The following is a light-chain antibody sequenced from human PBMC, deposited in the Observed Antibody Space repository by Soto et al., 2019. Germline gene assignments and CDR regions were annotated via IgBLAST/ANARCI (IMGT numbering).Light chain of an antibody. CDR3: QQYNNWPLT. V-gene: IGKV3-15*01. CDR2: GAS. CDR1: QTVNNN. Sequence: EIVMTQSPATLSVSPGERATLSCRASQTVNNNLAWYQQKPGQAPRLLIYGASARATGIPARFSGSGSGTAFTLTISSLQSEDFAVYYCQQYNNWPLTFGGGTKVDIK. J-gene: IGKJ4*01.